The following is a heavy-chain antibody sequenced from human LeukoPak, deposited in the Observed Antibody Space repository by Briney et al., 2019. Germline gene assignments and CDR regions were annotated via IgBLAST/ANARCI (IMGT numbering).Heavy chain of an antibody. CDR3: ARAQLVPSYYFDY. J-gene: IGHJ4*02. CDR2: ISGSGGST. V-gene: IGHV3-23*01. CDR1: GFSFRDYA. Sequence: GGSFRLSCAASGFSFRDYAMHWVRQPPGKGLEWVSGISGSGGSTFYPDSVTGRFTISRDNSKNTLYLQMNSLRAEDTAVYYCARAQLVPSYYFDYWGQGTLVTVSS. D-gene: IGHD6-6*01.